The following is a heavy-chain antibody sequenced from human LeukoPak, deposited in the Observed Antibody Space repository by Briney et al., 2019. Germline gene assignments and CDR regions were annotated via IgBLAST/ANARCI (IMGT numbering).Heavy chain of an antibody. CDR1: GFTVSSNY. Sequence: PGGSLRLSCAASGFTVSSNYMSWVRQAPGKGLEWVSSISSSSSYIYYADSVKGRFTISRDNAKNSLYLQMNSLRAEDTAVYYCARDGRHWNDGYDAFDIWGQGTMVTVSS. CDR2: ISSSSSYI. V-gene: IGHV3-21*01. CDR3: ARDGRHWNDGYDAFDI. D-gene: IGHD1-1*01. J-gene: IGHJ3*02.